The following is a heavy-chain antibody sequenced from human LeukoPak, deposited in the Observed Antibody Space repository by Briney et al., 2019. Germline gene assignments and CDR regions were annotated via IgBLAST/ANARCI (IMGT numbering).Heavy chain of an antibody. CDR1: GFTFSNFA. D-gene: IGHD3-10*01. J-gene: IGHJ4*02. CDR2: ISYDGSNK. V-gene: IGHV3-30*04. CDR3: AREFGLLWFGEPGGYFDY. Sequence: GGSLRLSCAASGFTFSNFAMTWVRQAPGKGLEWVAVISYDGSNKYYADSVKGRFTISRDNSKNTLYLQMNSLRAEDTAVYYCAREFGLLWFGEPGGYFDYWGQGTLVTVSS.